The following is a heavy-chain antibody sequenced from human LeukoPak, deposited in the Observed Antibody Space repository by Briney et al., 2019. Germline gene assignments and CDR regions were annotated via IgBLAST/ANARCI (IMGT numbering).Heavy chain of an antibody. CDR2: ISYDGSNE. CDR1: GFTFSSYA. CDR3: ARDGLTYYFDY. D-gene: IGHD3-9*01. Sequence: QPGRSLRLSCAASGFTFSSYAMHWVRQAPGKGLEWVAVISYDGSNEYYADSVKGRFTISRDNSKNTLYLQMNSLRAEDTAVYYCARDGLTYYFDYWGQGTLVTVSS. J-gene: IGHJ4*02. V-gene: IGHV3-30-3*01.